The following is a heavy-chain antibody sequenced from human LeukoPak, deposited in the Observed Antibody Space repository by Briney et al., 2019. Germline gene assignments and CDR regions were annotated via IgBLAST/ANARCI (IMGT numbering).Heavy chain of an antibody. D-gene: IGHD2-15*01. J-gene: IGHJ4*02. Sequence: GESLKISCKGSGYRFSSYWIGWVRQMPGKGLEWMGIIHPGDSETRYSPSFQGQVTISADKSISPASLQWSRLKASDTAMYYCVRALGYCTSGSCYHYDYWGQGTLVTVSS. CDR1: GYRFSSYW. CDR3: VRALGYCTSGSCYHYDY. CDR2: IHPGDSET. V-gene: IGHV5-51*01.